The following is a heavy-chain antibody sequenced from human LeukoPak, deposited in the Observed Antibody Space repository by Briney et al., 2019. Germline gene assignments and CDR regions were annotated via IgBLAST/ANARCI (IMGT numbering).Heavy chain of an antibody. J-gene: IGHJ4*02. Sequence: PSETLSLTCTVSGGSISSYYWSWIRQPPGKGLEWIGYIYYSGSTNYNPSLKSRVTISVDTSKNQFSLKLSSVTAADTAVYYCARWSDDYGDYGTLDYWGQGTLVTVSS. D-gene: IGHD4-17*01. CDR2: IYYSGST. V-gene: IGHV4-59*01. CDR1: GGSISSYY. CDR3: ARWSDDYGDYGTLDY.